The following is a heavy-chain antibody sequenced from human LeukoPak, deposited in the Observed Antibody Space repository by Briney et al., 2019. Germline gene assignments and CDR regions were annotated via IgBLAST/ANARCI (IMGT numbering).Heavy chain of an antibody. Sequence: ASVKVSCKASGYTFTGYYIHWVRQAPGQGLEWMGWINPNSGGTSYARRFQGRVTMTRDTSISTAYMELSSLGSDDTAVYYCARPGYTSGWIRGDFGHWGLGTLVTVSS. CDR2: INPNSGGT. V-gene: IGHV1-2*02. CDR3: ARPGYTSGWIRGDFGH. J-gene: IGHJ4*02. CDR1: GYTFTGYY. D-gene: IGHD6-25*01.